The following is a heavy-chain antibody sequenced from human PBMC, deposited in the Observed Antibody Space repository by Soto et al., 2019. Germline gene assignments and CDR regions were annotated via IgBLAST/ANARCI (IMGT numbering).Heavy chain of an antibody. CDR3: ARDDIPGRAVATYGMDG. CDR1: GFIFSNFG. CDR2: IWYDGSNE. J-gene: IGHJ6*02. D-gene: IGHD6-19*01. V-gene: IGHV3-33*01. Sequence: GGSLRLSCAASGFIFSNFGMHWVRQAPGKGLEWVAVIWYDGSNECYADSVKGRFTISNDNSKNTLYLQMNSLRAEDTAVYYCARDDIPGRAVATYGMDGWGQGTTVTVSS.